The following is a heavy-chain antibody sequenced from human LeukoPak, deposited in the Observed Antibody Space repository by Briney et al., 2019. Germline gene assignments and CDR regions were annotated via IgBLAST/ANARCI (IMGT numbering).Heavy chain of an antibody. D-gene: IGHD2-15*01. J-gene: IGHJ4*02. CDR1: GGSFRGYY. Sequence: SETLSLTCVVYGGSFRGYYWSWIRQPPGKGLEWIGEIHHSGSTNYNPSLKSRGTMSGDTSKNQFSLKLSSVSAADTAVDYCAREKGYCSGDNCYGGTFEYWGQGTLVTVSS. V-gene: IGHV4-34*01. CDR3: AREKGYCSGDNCYGGTFEY. CDR2: IHHSGST.